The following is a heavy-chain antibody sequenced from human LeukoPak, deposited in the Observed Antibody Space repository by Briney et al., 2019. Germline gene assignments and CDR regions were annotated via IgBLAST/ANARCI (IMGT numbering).Heavy chain of an antibody. Sequence: GGSLRLSCAASGFTFSSYEMNCVRQAPGKGLEWVSFISSSGSTIYYADSVKGRFTISRDNAKNSLYLQMNSLRAEDTAVYYCARERPNIVATIIDYYYYGMDVWGQGTTVTVSS. CDR1: GFTFSSYE. V-gene: IGHV3-48*03. CDR3: ARERPNIVATIIDYYYYGMDV. J-gene: IGHJ6*02. D-gene: IGHD5-12*01. CDR2: ISSSGSTI.